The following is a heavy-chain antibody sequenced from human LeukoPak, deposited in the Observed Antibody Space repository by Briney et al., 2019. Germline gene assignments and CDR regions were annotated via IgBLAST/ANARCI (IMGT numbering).Heavy chain of an antibody. CDR1: GGSISSYY. CDR3: ARAIAVAGTRWFAP. Sequence: SETLSLTCTVAGGSISSYYWSWSRQPPGKGLEWIGYIYYSGSTNYNPCLKSRVTISVDTSKNQFSLKLSSVTAADTAVYYCARAIAVAGTRWFAPWGQGTLVTVSS. CDR2: IYYSGST. J-gene: IGHJ5*02. D-gene: IGHD6-19*01. V-gene: IGHV4-59*12.